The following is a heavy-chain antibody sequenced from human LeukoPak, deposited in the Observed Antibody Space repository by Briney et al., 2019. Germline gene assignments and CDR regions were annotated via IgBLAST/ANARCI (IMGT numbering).Heavy chain of an antibody. J-gene: IGHJ4*02. Sequence: SETLSLTCTVSGGSISNSSHYWGWIRQPPGKGLEWIGSIYYSGSTYYNPSLKSRVTISADTSKNQFSLKLSSVTAADTAVYFCAREGVGRVVDYWGQGTLVTVSS. CDR2: IYYSGST. V-gene: IGHV4-39*02. CDR1: GGSISNSSHY. D-gene: IGHD2-8*01. CDR3: AREGVGRVVDY.